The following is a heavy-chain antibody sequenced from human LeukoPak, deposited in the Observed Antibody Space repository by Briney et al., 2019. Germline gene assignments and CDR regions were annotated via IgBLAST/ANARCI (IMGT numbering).Heavy chain of an antibody. Sequence: GGSLRLSCAASGFTFSSYWMSWVRQAPGKGLEWVANIKQDGSEKYYVDSVKGRFTISRDNAKNSLYLQMNSLRAEDTAVYYCAKDRGITIFGVVTHYFDYWGQGTLVTVSS. J-gene: IGHJ4*02. CDR1: GFTFSSYW. V-gene: IGHV3-7*03. CDR3: AKDRGITIFGVVTHYFDY. D-gene: IGHD3-3*01. CDR2: IKQDGSEK.